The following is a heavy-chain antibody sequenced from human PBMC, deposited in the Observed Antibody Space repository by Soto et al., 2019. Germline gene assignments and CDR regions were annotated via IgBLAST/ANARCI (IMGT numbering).Heavy chain of an antibody. CDR1: GGSFSGYY. Sequence: PSETLSLTCAVYGGSFSGYYWSWIRQPPGKGLEWIGEINHSGSTYYNRSLKSRGTISVDTSKNQFSLKLSSVTAADTAVYYCARRTRIGSYGMDVWGQGTTVTVSS. D-gene: IGHD2-15*01. CDR3: ARRTRIGSYGMDV. CDR2: INHSGST. J-gene: IGHJ6*02. V-gene: IGHV4-34*01.